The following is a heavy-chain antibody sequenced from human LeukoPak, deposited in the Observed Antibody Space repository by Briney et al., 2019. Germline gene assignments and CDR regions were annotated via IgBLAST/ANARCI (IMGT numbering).Heavy chain of an antibody. D-gene: IGHD6-19*01. CDR3: ASTDSGWYYFDY. V-gene: IGHV3-30*02. Sequence: GGSLRLSCAASGFTFSSYGMHWVRLAPGKGLEWVAFIRYDGSNKYYADSVKGRFTISRDNSKNTLYLQMNSLRAEDTAVYYCASTDSGWYYFDYWGQGTLVTVSS. J-gene: IGHJ4*02. CDR1: GFTFSSYG. CDR2: IRYDGSNK.